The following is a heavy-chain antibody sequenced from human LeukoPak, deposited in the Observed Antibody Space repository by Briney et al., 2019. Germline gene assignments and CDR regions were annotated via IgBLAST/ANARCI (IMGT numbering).Heavy chain of an antibody. V-gene: IGHV3-21*01. CDR2: ISSSSYI. D-gene: IGHD2-2*01. J-gene: IGHJ4*02. CDR1: GFTFSSYS. CDR3: ARVRGCSSTSCYFHYFDY. Sequence: PGGSLRLSCAASGFTFSSYSMNWVRQAPGKGLEWVSSISSSSYIYYADSVKGRFTISRDNAKNSLYLQMNSLRAEDTAVYYCARVRGCSSTSCYFHYFDYWGQGTLVTVSS.